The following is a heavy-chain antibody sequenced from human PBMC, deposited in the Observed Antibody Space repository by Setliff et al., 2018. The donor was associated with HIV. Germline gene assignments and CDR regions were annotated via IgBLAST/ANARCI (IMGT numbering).Heavy chain of an antibody. CDR3: ARGKYYFDSGTPSYFDY. D-gene: IGHD3-10*01. CDR1: GGSFSGYF. V-gene: IGHV4-34*01. J-gene: IGHJ4*02. CDR2: INHDGIT. Sequence: PSETLSLTCAVYGGSFSGYFWSWIRQPPGKGLEWIGEINHDGITNYNPSLKSRVTESVDTSKSQFSLKLSSVTAADTAVYYCARGKYYFDSGTPSYFDYWGQGSLVTVSS.